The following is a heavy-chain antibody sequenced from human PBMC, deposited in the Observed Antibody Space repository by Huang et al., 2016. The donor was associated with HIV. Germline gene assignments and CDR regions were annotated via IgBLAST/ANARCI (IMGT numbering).Heavy chain of an antibody. CDR1: GFTFSSDA. CDR3: ARDPDSYGSGSYYYYYYMDV. J-gene: IGHJ6*03. V-gene: IGHV3-30-3*01. CDR2: ISYDGSNK. Sequence: QVQLVESGGGVVQPGRSLRLSCAASGFTFSSDAMHWVRQAPGKGLEWVAGISYDGSNKYYADSGKGRFTISRDNSKNTLYLQMNSLRAEDTAVYYCARDPDSYGSGSYYYYYYMDVWGKGTTVTVSS. D-gene: IGHD3-10*01.